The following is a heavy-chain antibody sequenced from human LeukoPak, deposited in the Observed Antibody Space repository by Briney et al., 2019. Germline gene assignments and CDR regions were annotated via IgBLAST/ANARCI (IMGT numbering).Heavy chain of an antibody. V-gene: IGHV3-30*02. Sequence: GGSLRLSCAASGFTFSGYGMHWVRQAPGKGLEWVAFVRYDASNKYYADSVKGRFTVSRDNSKNMLYLHMNSLRAEDTAVYYCARDYGGSSPFDYWGQGTLVTVSS. CDR2: VRYDASNK. J-gene: IGHJ4*02. CDR1: GFTFSGYG. CDR3: ARDYGGSSPFDY. D-gene: IGHD4-23*01.